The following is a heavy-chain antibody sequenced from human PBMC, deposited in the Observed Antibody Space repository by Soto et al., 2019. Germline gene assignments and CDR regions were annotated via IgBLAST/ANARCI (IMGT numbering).Heavy chain of an antibody. CDR3: ARVGYSGYDYYYYYGMDV. J-gene: IGHJ6*02. V-gene: IGHV1-18*04. D-gene: IGHD5-12*01. CDR1: GYTFTSYG. CDR2: ISAYNGNT. Sequence: ASVKVSCKASGYTFTSYGISWVRQAPGQGLEWMGWISAYNGNTNYAQKLQGRVTMTTDTSTSTAYMELRSLRSDDTAMYYCARVGYSGYDYYYYYGMDVWGQGTTVTVSS.